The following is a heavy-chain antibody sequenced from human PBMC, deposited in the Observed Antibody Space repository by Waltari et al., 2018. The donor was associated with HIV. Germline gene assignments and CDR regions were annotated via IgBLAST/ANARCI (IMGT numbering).Heavy chain of an antibody. J-gene: IGHJ5*02. D-gene: IGHD3-16*02. CDR1: GGSISGTNW. Sequence: VQLHESGPGLVKPSGTLSLTCAVSGGSISGTNWWTWVRQPPGKGLEWIGEIYHDGSIKYNPSLQSRVTISIDKSKNQVSLNLSSATAADTAIYYCATRPPYRMADVRDWFDPWGQGTLVIVSS. V-gene: IGHV4-4*02. CDR3: ATRPPYRMADVRDWFDP. CDR2: IYHDGSI.